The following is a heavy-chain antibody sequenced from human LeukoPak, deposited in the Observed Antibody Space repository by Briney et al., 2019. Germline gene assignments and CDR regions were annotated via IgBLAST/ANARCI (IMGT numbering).Heavy chain of an antibody. D-gene: IGHD4-17*01. CDR2: IYTSGST. Sequence: SETLSLTCTVSGGSISSGSYYWSRIRQPAGKGLEWIGRIYTSGSTNYNPSLKSRVTISVDTSKNQFSLKLSSVTAADTAVYYCARAYYGDYSVFDYWGQGTLVTVSS. CDR3: ARAYYGDYSVFDY. V-gene: IGHV4-61*02. CDR1: GGSISSGSYY. J-gene: IGHJ4*02.